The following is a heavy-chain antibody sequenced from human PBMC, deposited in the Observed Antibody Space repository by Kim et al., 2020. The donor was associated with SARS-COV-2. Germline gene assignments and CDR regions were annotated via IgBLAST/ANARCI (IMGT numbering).Heavy chain of an antibody. V-gene: IGHV3-7*03. CDR3: ARDDGARTVDY. Sequence: GGSLRLSCAASGFTFSSYWMSWVRQAPGKGLEWVANIKEDGSDKYYVDSVKGRLIISRDNAKNSLYLQMSSLRAEDTAVYYCARDDGARTVDYWGQGTLVTVSS. D-gene: IGHD3-16*01. CDR1: GFTFSSYW. CDR2: IKEDGSDK. J-gene: IGHJ4*02.